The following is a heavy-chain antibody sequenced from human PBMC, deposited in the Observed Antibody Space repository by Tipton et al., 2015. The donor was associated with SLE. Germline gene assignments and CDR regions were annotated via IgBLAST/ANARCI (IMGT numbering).Heavy chain of an antibody. CDR2: ISSTSDYM. Sequence: SLRLSCAASGFTFSSLSMNWVRRAPGKGLEWVSAISSTSDYMYYADSVKGRFTVSRANSKNSLFLQMNSLRAEDTAVYYCARDRLRVSDSMDVWGKGPTVTVSS. J-gene: IGHJ6*03. CDR3: ARDRLRVSDSMDV. V-gene: IGHV3-21*01. CDR1: GFTFSSLS.